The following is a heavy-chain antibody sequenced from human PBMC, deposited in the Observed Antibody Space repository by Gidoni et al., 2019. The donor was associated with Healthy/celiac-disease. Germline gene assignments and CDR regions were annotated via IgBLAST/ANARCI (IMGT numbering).Heavy chain of an antibody. Sequence: EVQLVESGGGLVQPGGSLKLSCAAPGFTFSGSAMHWVRQASGKGLEWVGRIRSKANSYATAYAASVKGRFTISRDDSKNTAYLQMNSLKTEDTAVYYCRTTVTTDYWGQGTLVTVSS. D-gene: IGHD4-17*01. J-gene: IGHJ4*02. CDR1: GFTFSGSA. CDR2: IRSKANSYAT. CDR3: RTTVTTDY. V-gene: IGHV3-73*01.